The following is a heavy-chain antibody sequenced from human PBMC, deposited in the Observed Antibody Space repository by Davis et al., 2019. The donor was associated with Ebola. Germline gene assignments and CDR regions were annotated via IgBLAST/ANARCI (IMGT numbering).Heavy chain of an antibody. J-gene: IGHJ4*02. CDR1: GFTFSSYW. CDR3: AKDISVEIWHLGEFDY. D-gene: IGHD3-16*01. CDR2: ISGSGGST. Sequence: PGGSLRLSCAASGFTFSSYWMHWVRQAPGKGLEWVSAISGSGGSTYYADSVKGRFTISRDNAKNSLYLQMNSLRAEDTALYYCAKDISVEIWHLGEFDYWGQGTLVTVSS. V-gene: IGHV3-23*01.